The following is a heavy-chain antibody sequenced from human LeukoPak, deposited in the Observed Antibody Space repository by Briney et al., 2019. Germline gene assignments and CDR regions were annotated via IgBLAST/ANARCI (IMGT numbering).Heavy chain of an antibody. V-gene: IGHV3-73*01. CDR3: TTLDFDY. J-gene: IGHJ4*02. CDR1: GLTFSGSD. CDR2: IRNKANSYAT. Sequence: GGSLKLSCAASGLTFSGSDMHWVRQASGKGLEWVGRIRNKANSYATAYAASVKGRFTISRDDSKNTAYLQMNSLKTEDTALYYCTTLDFDYWGQGTLVTVSS.